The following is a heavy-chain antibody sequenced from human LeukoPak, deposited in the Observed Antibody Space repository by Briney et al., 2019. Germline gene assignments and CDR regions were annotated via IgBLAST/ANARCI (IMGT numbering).Heavy chain of an antibody. CDR3: ARWGDCSSTSCYFAFDI. CDR1: GFTFSSYA. J-gene: IGHJ3*02. D-gene: IGHD2-2*01. V-gene: IGHV3-30*04. CDR2: ISYDGSNK. Sequence: GGSLRLSCAASGFTFSSYAVRWVRQAPGKGLEWVAVISYDGSNKYYADSVKGRFTISRDNSKNTLYLQMNSLRAEDTAVYYCARWGDCSSTSCYFAFDIWGQGTMVTVSS.